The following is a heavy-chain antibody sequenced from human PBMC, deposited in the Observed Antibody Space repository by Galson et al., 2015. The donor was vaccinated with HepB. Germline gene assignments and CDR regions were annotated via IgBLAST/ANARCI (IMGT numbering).Heavy chain of an antibody. D-gene: IGHD1-1*01. J-gene: IGHJ5*02. CDR3: ARDRGQLERRGWFDP. V-gene: IGHV1-46*01. CDR1: GYTFTSYY. Sequence: QSGAEVKKPGASVKVSCTASGYTFTSYYMHWVRQAPGQGLEWMGIINPSGGSTSYAQKFQGRVTMTRDTSTSTVYMELSSLRSEDTAVYYCARDRGQLERRGWFDPWGQGTLVTVSS. CDR2: INPSGGST.